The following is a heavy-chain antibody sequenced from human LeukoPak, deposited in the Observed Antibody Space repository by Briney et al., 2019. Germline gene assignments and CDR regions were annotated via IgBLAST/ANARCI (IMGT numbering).Heavy chain of an antibody. CDR2: IKEDGTVK. V-gene: IGHV3-7*02. CDR3: AASITMFDY. CDR1: GFTFSRYW. Sequence: SGGSLRLSCAASGFTFSRYWMSWVRQASGKGLEWVANIKEDGTVKYYVESVEGRFTISRDNAKNSLYLQMNSLRAEDTAVYYCAASITMFDYWGQGTLVTVSS. J-gene: IGHJ4*02. D-gene: IGHD3-10*01.